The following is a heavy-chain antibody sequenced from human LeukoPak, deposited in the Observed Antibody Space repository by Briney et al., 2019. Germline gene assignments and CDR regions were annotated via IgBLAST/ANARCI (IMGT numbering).Heavy chain of an antibody. CDR2: IYRSGTT. CDR1: GGSISSTNW. V-gene: IGHV4-4*02. Sequence: SETLSLTCAVSGGSISSTNWWSWVRQPPGKGLEWIGEIYRSGTTNYKPSLKSRVTISLDKSRNHFSLKLTSVTAADTAVYYCARDTSFRGGRFDYWGQGTLVTVSS. D-gene: IGHD2-2*01. CDR3: ARDTSFRGGRFDY. J-gene: IGHJ4*02.